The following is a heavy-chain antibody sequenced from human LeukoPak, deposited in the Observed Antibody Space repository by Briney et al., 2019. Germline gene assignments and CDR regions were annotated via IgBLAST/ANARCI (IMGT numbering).Heavy chain of an antibody. Sequence: PGGSLRLSCAASGYSFATYGISWVRQSPGKGLKWVSAVNGDGSSTYYADSVKGRFTISRDNSKNMVYLYMTSVRVEDTDVYYCARPIWNDWGPFGYWGQGALVTVSS. D-gene: IGHD1-1*01. CDR1: GYSFATYG. V-gene: IGHV3-23*01. J-gene: IGHJ4*02. CDR3: ARPIWNDWGPFGY. CDR2: VNGDGSST.